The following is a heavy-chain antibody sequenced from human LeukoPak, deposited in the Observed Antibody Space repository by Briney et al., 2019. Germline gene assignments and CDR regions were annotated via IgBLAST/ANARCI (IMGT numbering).Heavy chain of an antibody. J-gene: IGHJ3*02. D-gene: IGHD2-2*01. CDR1: GYTFTTYW. V-gene: IGHV5-51*01. CDR3: ARRYCSSTFCHGAFYI. Sequence: GESLKISCKGSGYTFTTYWIGWVRQMPGKGLEWMGIVAPGDSDTRYSPSFQGQVTISADKSIRTAYLQWSSLKASDTAMYYCARRYCSSTFCHGAFYIWGQGTMVTVSS. CDR2: VAPGDSDT.